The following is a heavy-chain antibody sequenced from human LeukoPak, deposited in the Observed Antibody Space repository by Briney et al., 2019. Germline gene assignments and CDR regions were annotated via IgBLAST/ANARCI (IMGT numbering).Heavy chain of an antibody. CDR1: GGTFSSYA. CDR2: IIPIFGTA. CDR3: ARVAHSHSGSFPAGY. D-gene: IGHD1-26*01. Sequence: SVKVSCKAAGGTFSSYAISWVRQAPGQGLEWMGGIIPIFGTANYAQKFQGRVTITADESTSTAYMELSSLRSEDTAVYYCARVAHSHSGSFPAGYWGQGTLVTVSS. J-gene: IGHJ4*02. V-gene: IGHV1-69*13.